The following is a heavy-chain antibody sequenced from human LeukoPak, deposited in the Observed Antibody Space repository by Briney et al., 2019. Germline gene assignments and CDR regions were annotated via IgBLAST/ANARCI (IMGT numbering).Heavy chain of an antibody. J-gene: IGHJ3*02. CDR3: ARLPVDAFDI. CDR2: ISSNGGNT. D-gene: IGHD1-14*01. CDR1: RFTFSNYA. V-gene: IGHV3-64*01. Sequence: GGSLRLSCAASRFTFSNYAMHWVRQAPGKGLEHVSAISSNGGNTHYANSVKGRSTISRDNSKNTLYLQMGSLRAEDMAVYYCARLPVDAFDIWGQGTMVTVSS.